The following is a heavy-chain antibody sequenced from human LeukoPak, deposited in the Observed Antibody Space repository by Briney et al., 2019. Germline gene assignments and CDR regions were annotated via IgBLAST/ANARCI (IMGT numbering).Heavy chain of an antibody. CDR1: GFTFSSYS. Sequence: GGSLRLSCAASGFTFSSYSMNWVRQAPGKGLEWVAVISYDGTNKYYADSVKGRFTISRDNTKNTPYLQMNSLRAEDTAVYYCAKALTVTDAFDIWGQGTVVTVSS. V-gene: IGHV3-30*18. D-gene: IGHD4-17*01. CDR3: AKALTVTDAFDI. CDR2: ISYDGTNK. J-gene: IGHJ3*02.